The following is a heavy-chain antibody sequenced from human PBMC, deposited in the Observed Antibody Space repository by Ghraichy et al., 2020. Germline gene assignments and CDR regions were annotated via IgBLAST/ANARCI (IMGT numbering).Heavy chain of an antibody. CDR1: GFTFSNAW. CDR3: TTVLSRPGPYDFWSGYYGDY. J-gene: IGHJ4*02. CDR2: IKSKTDGGTT. D-gene: IGHD3-3*01. Sequence: GGSLRLSCAASGFTFSNAWMSWVRQAPGKGLEWVGRIKSKTDGGTTDYAAPVKGRFTISRDDSKNTLYLQMNSLKTEDTAVYYCTTVLSRPGPYDFWSGYYGDYWGQGTLVTVSS. V-gene: IGHV3-15*01.